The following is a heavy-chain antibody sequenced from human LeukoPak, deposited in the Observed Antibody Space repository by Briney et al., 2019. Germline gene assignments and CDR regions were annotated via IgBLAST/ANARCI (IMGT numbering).Heavy chain of an antibody. D-gene: IGHD3-10*01. Sequence: PGTLSLTCAVSGGSISSSNWWSWVRQPPGKGLEWIGEVYHSGSTNYNPSLKSRVTISVDKSKNQFSLKLSSVTAADTAVYYCARATQGMVRGVIITDWGQGTLVTVSS. J-gene: IGHJ4*02. CDR1: GGSISSSNW. CDR3: ARATQGMVRGVIITD. V-gene: IGHV4-4*03. CDR2: VYHSGST.